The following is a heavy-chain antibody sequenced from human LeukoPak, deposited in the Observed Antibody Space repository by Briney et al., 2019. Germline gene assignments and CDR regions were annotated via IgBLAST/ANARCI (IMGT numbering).Heavy chain of an antibody. CDR3: ARHISGSVAFDI. CDR1: GGSIIGHY. V-gene: IGHV4-59*08. CDR2: IYHSGST. D-gene: IGHD1-20*01. J-gene: IGHJ3*02. Sequence: SETLSLTCSVSGGSIIGHYWSWIRQPPGKGLEWLGYIYHSGSTKYNPSLESRVTISVDTSKNQFSLKVSSVTAADTAMYRCARHISGSVAFDIWGQGTMVTVSS.